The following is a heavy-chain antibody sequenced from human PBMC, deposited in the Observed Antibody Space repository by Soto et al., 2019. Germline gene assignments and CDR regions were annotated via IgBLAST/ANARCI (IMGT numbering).Heavy chain of an antibody. CDR1: GGSISSDGNY. D-gene: IGHD3-10*01. J-gene: IGHJ6*02. V-gene: IGHV4-31*03. CDR3: ARARRVRGIIYYYGMDV. Sequence: QVQLQESCPGLVKSSQTLSLTCTVSGGSISSDGNYWSWIRQHPGKGLEWIGYIYYSGSTYYNPSLKSRVTISVDTSKNQFSLRLNSVTAADTAVYHCARARRVRGIIYYYGMDVWGQGTTVTVSS. CDR2: IYYSGST.